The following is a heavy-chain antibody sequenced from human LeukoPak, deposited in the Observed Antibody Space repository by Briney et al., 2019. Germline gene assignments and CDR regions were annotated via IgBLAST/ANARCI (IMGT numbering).Heavy chain of an antibody. CDR2: INTDGTVT. V-gene: IGHV3-74*01. D-gene: IGHD5-12*01. J-gene: IGHJ4*02. Sequence: GGSLRLSCAASGFTFSKYWMLWVRQAPGKGLESVSRINTDGTVTTYADSVKGRFTVSRDNADNTMFLQMNSVRDEDTAVYYCAKDLDIVATIIGNWGQGTLVTVSS. CDR1: GFTFSKYW. CDR3: AKDLDIVATIIGN.